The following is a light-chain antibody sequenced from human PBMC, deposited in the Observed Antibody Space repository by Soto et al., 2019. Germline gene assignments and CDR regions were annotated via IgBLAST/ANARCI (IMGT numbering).Light chain of an antibody. V-gene: IGKV3D-15*01. CDR3: QQYYHWGLS. Sequence: VXXQSPANXXVSPGEGVTXXXXANQXVAXNIAWYQVKPAQPPRLLIYASSTRATGIPATFSGSGSGTQFSLTISSLQSEDSAVYYCQQYYHWGLSFGGGTKVEI. CDR1: QXVAXN. CDR2: ASS. J-gene: IGKJ4*01.